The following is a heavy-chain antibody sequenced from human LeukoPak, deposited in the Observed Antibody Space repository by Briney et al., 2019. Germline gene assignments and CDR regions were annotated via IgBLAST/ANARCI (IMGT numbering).Heavy chain of an antibody. Sequence: PGKSLRLSCAASGFTFSSYAMHWVRQAPGKGLEWVAVISYDGSNKYYADSVKGRFTISRNNSKNTLYLQMNSLRAEDTAVYYCARDLSVGGGDCYDHWGQGTLVTVSS. CDR2: ISYDGSNK. V-gene: IGHV3-30*04. CDR1: GFTFSSYA. CDR3: ARDLSVGGGDCYDH. D-gene: IGHD2-21*01. J-gene: IGHJ4*02.